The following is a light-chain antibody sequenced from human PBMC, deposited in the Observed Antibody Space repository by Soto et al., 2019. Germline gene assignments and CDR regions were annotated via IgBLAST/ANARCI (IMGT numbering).Light chain of an antibody. CDR3: QHYNNWPRT. CDR1: QSVSNN. Sequence: EIVMTQSPATLSVSTGERATLSCRASQSVSNNLAWYQQKPGQAPRLLIYGASTRATGIPARFSGSGSGTEFTLTISSLQSVDFAVYYCQHYNNWPRTFGQGTKVEIK. J-gene: IGKJ1*01. V-gene: IGKV3-15*01. CDR2: GAS.